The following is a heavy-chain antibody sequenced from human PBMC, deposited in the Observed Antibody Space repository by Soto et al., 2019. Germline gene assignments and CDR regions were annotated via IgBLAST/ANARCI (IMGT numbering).Heavy chain of an antibody. CDR2: ISGSGGST. Sequence: GGSLRLSCAASGFTFSSYAMSWVRQAPGKGLEWVSAISGSGGSTYYADSVKGRFTISRDNSKNTLYLQMNSLRAEDTAVYYCAKGSLVLGVITSGVDAFDIWGQGTMVTVSS. V-gene: IGHV3-23*01. D-gene: IGHD3-10*01. CDR3: AKGSLVLGVITSGVDAFDI. J-gene: IGHJ3*02. CDR1: GFTFSSYA.